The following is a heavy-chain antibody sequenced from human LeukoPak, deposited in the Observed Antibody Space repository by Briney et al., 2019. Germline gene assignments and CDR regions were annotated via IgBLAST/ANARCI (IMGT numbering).Heavy chain of an antibody. D-gene: IGHD3-16*01. J-gene: IGHJ6*02. CDR2: IYSGST. V-gene: IGHV4-59*01. CDR3: VRFGVNYDMDV. CDR1: GGSISGYY. Sequence: PSETLSLTCTVSGGSISGYYWNWIRQPPGKGLEWIGYIYSGSTNYNPSLESRVTISVDTSKNQISLKLSSVTAADTAIYYCVRFGVNYDMDVWGQGTTVTVFS.